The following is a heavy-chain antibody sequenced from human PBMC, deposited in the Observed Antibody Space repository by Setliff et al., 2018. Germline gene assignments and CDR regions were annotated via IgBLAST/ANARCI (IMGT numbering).Heavy chain of an antibody. CDR1: GYTLTELS. CDR2: INPDSGGT. V-gene: IGHV1-2*06. Sequence: ASVKVSCKVSGYTLTELSMHWVRQAPGQGLEWMGRINPDSGGTNYAQKFQGRVTITADKSTSTAYMGLSSLRSEDTAVYYCARELPRTIFGVVIDYWGQGTLVTVSS. CDR3: ARELPRTIFGVVIDY. J-gene: IGHJ4*02. D-gene: IGHD3-3*01.